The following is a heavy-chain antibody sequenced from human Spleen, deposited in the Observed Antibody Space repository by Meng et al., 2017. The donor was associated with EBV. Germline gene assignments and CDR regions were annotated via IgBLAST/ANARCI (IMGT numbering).Heavy chain of an antibody. CDR1: GYSISSGYW. V-gene: IGHV4-28*01. Sequence: QVQLQESGPGLVKPSDTLSLPCAVSGYSISSGYWWGWIRQPPGKGLEWIGYISYSGNTHYNPSLKSRVTMSIDTSKNQFSLNLSSVTAVDTAVYYCVRYNSGGNSRTFDYWGKGTLVTVSS. D-gene: IGHD1-26*01. J-gene: IGHJ4*02. CDR2: ISYSGNT. CDR3: VRYNSGGNSRTFDY.